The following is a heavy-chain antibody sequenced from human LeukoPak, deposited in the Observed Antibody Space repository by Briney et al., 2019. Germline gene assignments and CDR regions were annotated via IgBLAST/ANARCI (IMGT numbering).Heavy chain of an antibody. J-gene: IGHJ4*02. D-gene: IGHD3-10*01. CDR2: ISGGGGST. CDR3: AKSGDYYGSGSSFDY. Sequence: PGGSLRLSCAASGFTFSSYAMNWVRQAPGKGLEWVSDISGGGGSTYYTDSVKGRFTISRDNSKNTLYLEMNSLRAEDTAVYYCAKSGDYYGSGSSFDYWGQGTLVTVSS. CDR1: GFTFSSYA. V-gene: IGHV3-23*01.